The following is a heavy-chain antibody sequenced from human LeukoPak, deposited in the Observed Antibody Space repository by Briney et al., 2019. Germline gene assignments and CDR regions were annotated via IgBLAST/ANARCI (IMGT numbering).Heavy chain of an antibody. J-gene: IGHJ4*02. CDR2: IYHVGNA. D-gene: IGHD5-18*01. Sequence: PSETLSLTRAVSGYSISSGYYWGWIRQPPGKGLEWIGNIYHVGNAYYNPSLKSRVTISVDTSKNQFSLRLTSVTAADTAVYYCARDKGSYGDFDYWGQGTLVTVSS. CDR3: ARDKGSYGDFDY. CDR1: GYSISSGYY. V-gene: IGHV4-38-2*02.